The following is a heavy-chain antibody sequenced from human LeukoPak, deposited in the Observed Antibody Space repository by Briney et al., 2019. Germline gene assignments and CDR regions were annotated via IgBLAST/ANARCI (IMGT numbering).Heavy chain of an antibody. CDR2: TYYRSKWYN. Sequence: SQTLSLTCAISGDSVSSNSASWNWIRQSPSRGLEWLGRTYYRSKWYNDYAVSVKSRITIKPDTSKNQFSLQLNSVNPEDTALYYCVRAGDHVTYGGVDIWGLGTMVTVSS. V-gene: IGHV6-1*01. J-gene: IGHJ3*02. CDR1: GDSVSSNSAS. D-gene: IGHD4-23*01. CDR3: VRAGDHVTYGGVDI.